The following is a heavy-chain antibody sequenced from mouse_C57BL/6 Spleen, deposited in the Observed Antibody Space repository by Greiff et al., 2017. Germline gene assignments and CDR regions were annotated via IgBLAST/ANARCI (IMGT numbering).Heavy chain of an antibody. CDR3: ARSPIRSYDPFFDY. CDR2: IDPNSGGT. J-gene: IGHJ2*01. Sequence: QVQLQQSGAELVKPGASVKLSCKASGYTFTSYWMHWVKQRPGRGLEWIGRIDPNSGGTKYNEKFKSKATLTVDKPSSTAYMQLSSLTSEDSAVYYCARSPIRSYDPFFDYWGQGTTLTVSS. CDR1: GYTFTSYW. V-gene: IGHV1-72*01. D-gene: IGHD1-1*01.